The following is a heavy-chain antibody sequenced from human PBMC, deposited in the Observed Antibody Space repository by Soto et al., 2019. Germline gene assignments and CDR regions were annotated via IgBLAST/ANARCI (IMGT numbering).Heavy chain of an antibody. D-gene: IGHD3-22*01. J-gene: IGHJ4*02. CDR1: GFTFSRYS. CDR3: AKDAGDYESSGYYYFDY. Sequence: PGGSLRLSCVASGFTFSRYSMNWVRQAPGKGLEWVSSISSSSYIYHADPVKGRFTISRDNAKNSLFLQMTDLRVEDTAVYYCAKDAGDYESSGYYYFDYWAREPWSPSPQ. V-gene: IGHV3-21*04. CDR2: ISSSSYI.